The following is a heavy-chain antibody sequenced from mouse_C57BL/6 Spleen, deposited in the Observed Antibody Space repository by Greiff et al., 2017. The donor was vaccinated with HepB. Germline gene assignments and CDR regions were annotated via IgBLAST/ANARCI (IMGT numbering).Heavy chain of an antibody. CDR3: ARNEGGAY. Sequence: QVQLKESGPELVKPGASVKISCKASGYAFSSSWMNWVKQRPGKGLEWIGRIYPGDGDTNYNGKFKGKATLTADKSSSTAYMQLSSLTSEDSAVYVCARNEGGAYWGQGTLVTVSA. CDR1: GYAFSSSW. J-gene: IGHJ3*01. V-gene: IGHV1-82*01. CDR2: IYPGDGDT.